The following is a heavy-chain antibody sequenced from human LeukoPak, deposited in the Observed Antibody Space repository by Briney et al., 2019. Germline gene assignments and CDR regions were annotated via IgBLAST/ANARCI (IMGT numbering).Heavy chain of an antibody. Sequence: SETLSLTCTVSGGSISSSSYYWGWIRQPPGKGLEWIGSIYYSGSTYYNPSLKSRVTISVDTSKNQFSLKLSSVTAADTAVYYCARGLGPTDFGYWGQGTLVTVSS. CDR1: GGSISSSSYY. V-gene: IGHV4-39*07. J-gene: IGHJ4*02. CDR2: IYYSGST. D-gene: IGHD3-16*01. CDR3: ARGLGPTDFGY.